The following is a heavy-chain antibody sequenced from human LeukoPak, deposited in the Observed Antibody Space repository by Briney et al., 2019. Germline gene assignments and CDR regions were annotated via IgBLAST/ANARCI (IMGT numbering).Heavy chain of an antibody. V-gene: IGHV3-21*01. CDR1: GFTFSSYS. CDR3: ARDGLKDYYDSSGYD. CDR2: ISSSSSYI. J-gene: IGHJ4*02. Sequence: PGGSLRLSCAASGFTFSSYSMNWVRQAPGKGLEWVSSISSSSSYIYYADSVKGRFTISRDNAKNSLYLQMNSLGAEDTAVYYCARDGLKDYYDSSGYDWGQGTLVTVSS. D-gene: IGHD3-22*01.